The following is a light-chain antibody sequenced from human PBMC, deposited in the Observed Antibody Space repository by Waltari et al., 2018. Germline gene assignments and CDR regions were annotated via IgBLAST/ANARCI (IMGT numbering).Light chain of an antibody. V-gene: IGKV4-1*01. J-gene: IGKJ2*02. CDR2: WAS. CDR1: QSVLYSSNNKNY. Sequence: DIVMTQSPDSLAVSLGERATINGKSSQSVLYSSNNKNYLAWYRQRPGQPPKLLIYWASTRESGVPDRFSGSGSRTDFTLTISSLQAEDVAVYYCQQYYNTPSTFGQGTKLEI. CDR3: QQYYNTPST.